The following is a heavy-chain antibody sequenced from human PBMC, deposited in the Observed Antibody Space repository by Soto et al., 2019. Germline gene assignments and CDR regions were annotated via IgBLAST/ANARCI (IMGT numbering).Heavy chain of an antibody. Sequence: PSETLSLTCAVSGGSISSSNWWSWVRQPPGKGLEWIGEIYHSGSTNYNPSLKSRVTISVDKSKNQFSLKLSSVTAADTAVYYCARVTYYDFWSGYSWFDPWGQGTLVTVSS. J-gene: IGHJ5*02. CDR2: IYHSGST. V-gene: IGHV4-4*02. CDR3: ARVTYYDFWSGYSWFDP. D-gene: IGHD3-3*01. CDR1: GGSISSSNW.